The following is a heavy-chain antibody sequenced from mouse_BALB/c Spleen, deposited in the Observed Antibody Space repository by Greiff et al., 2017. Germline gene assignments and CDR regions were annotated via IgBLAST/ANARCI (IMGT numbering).Heavy chain of an antibody. CDR3: ATTAHYYAMDY. CDR1: GYTFTSYV. J-gene: IGHJ4*01. Sequence: VQLQQSGPELVKPGASVKMSCKASGYTFTSYVMHWVKQKPGQGLEWIGYINPYNDGTKYNEKFKGKATLTSDKSSSTAYMELSSLTSEDSAVYYCATTAHYYAMDYWGQGTSVTVSS. V-gene: IGHV1-14*01. D-gene: IGHD1-2*01. CDR2: INPYNDGT.